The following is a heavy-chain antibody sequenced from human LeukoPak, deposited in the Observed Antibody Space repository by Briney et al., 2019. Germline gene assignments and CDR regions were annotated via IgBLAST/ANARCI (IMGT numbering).Heavy chain of an antibody. J-gene: IGHJ2*01. CDR2: IKQDGSEK. V-gene: IGHV3-7*01. Sequence: GGSLRLSCAASGFTFSIYWMSWVRQAPGKGLEWVANIKQDGSEKYYVDSVKGRFSISRDNAKNSLYLQMNNLRAEDTAVYYCARLKYWYFDLWGRGTLVTVSS. CDR3: ARLKYWYFDL. CDR1: GFTFSIYW.